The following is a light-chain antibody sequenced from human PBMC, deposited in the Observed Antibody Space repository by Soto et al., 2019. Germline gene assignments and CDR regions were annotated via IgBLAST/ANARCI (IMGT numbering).Light chain of an antibody. CDR3: QKYNSAPRT. V-gene: IGKV1-27*01. J-gene: IGKJ4*01. CDR2: AAS. CDR1: QGISKY. Sequence: DVQMTQAPSSLSASVGDRVTITCRASQGISKYLAWYQQKPGKVPKLLIYAASILQSWVPSRFSGSGSGTDLTITISSLQPADGYTYYCQKYNSAPRTFGGWTKVEIK.